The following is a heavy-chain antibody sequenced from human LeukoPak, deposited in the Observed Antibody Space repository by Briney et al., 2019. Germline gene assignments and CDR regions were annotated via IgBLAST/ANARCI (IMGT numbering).Heavy chain of an antibody. V-gene: IGHV1-2*04. CDR3: ARGSTMEVDCSGGSCYSNWFDP. CDR1: GYTFTGYY. D-gene: IGHD2-15*01. CDR2: INPNSGGT. Sequence: ASVKVSCKASGYTFTGYYMHWVRQAPGQGLEWMGWINPNSGGTNYAQQFQGWVTMTRDTSISTAYMELSRLRSDDTAVYYCARGSTMEVDCSGGSCYSNWFDPWGQGTLVTVSS. J-gene: IGHJ5*02.